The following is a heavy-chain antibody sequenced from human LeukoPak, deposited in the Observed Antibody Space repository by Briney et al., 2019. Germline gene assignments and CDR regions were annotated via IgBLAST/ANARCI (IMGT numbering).Heavy chain of an antibody. CDR3: TRGVGSSSWYFDH. V-gene: IGHV3-30*03. CDR2: ISSDGNNK. CDR1: GFTFSHYP. Sequence: GGSLRLSCAASGFTFSHYPIHWVRQAPGKGPEWVAVISSDGNNKYYADSLKGRFTISRDSSKNTLYLQMNSLRAEDTAIYYCTRGVGSSSWYFDHWGQGTLVTVSS. D-gene: IGHD6-13*01. J-gene: IGHJ4*02.